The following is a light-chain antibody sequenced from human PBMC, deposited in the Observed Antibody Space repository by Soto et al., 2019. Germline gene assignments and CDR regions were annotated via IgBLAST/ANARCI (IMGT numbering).Light chain of an antibody. CDR1: QSISSW. V-gene: IGKV1-5*01. J-gene: IGKJ1*01. CDR3: LQDYGDSWT. CDR2: DAS. Sequence: DIQMTQSPPTLSASVGDRVTITCRASQSISSWLAWYQQKPGKAPKFLIHDASSLESGVPSRFSGSRSGTEFTLTISSLQPEDFTSYYCLQDYGDSWTFGQGTKA.